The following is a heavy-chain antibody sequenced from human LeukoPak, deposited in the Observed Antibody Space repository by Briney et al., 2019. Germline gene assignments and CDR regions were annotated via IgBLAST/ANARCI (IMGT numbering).Heavy chain of an antibody. CDR1: GGSVSSDSYY. CDR2: IYYSGST. D-gene: IGHD1-26*01. V-gene: IGHV4-61*01. Sequence: NPSETLSLTCTVSGGSVSSDSYYWSWIRQPPGKGLEWIGYIYYSGSTNYNPSLKSRVTISVDTSKNQFSLKLSSVTAADTAVYYCARSPLVGATTGLPPDYWGQGTLVTVSS. J-gene: IGHJ4*02. CDR3: ARSPLVGATTGLPPDY.